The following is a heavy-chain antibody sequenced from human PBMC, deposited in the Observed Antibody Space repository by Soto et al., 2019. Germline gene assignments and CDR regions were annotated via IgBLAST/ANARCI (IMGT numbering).Heavy chain of an antibody. D-gene: IGHD3-9*01. CDR2: VYYRGNT. Sequence: SETLSLTCSVSGDSMNSDNYYGGWIRQPPGKGLEWIGRVYYRGNTYYNPSLKTRVTISLDKSKSQISPKLNSVTAPASAVYLCARLEGLATISYYFDYWGQGTLVTVSS. CDR3: ARLEGLATISYYFDY. V-gene: IGHV4-39*01. CDR1: GDSMNSDNYY. J-gene: IGHJ4*02.